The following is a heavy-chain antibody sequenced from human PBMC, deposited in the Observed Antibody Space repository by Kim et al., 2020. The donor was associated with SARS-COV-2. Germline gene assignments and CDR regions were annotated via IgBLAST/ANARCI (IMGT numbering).Heavy chain of an antibody. D-gene: IGHD2-2*01. Sequence: SVKVSCKASGGTFSSYAISWVRQAPGQGLEWMGGIIPIFGTANYAQKFQGRVTITADESTSTAYMELRSLRSEDTAVYYCARHIVVVPAAPPEYYYYGMDVWGQGTTVTVSS. CDR3: ARHIVVVPAAPPEYYYYGMDV. CDR2: IIPIFGTA. J-gene: IGHJ6*02. CDR1: GGTFSSYA. V-gene: IGHV1-69*13.